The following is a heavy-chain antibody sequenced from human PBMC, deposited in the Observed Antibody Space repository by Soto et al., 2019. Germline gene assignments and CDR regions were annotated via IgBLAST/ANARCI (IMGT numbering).Heavy chain of an antibody. D-gene: IGHD2-15*01. CDR1: GFTFSSYA. J-gene: IGHJ4*02. Sequence: GGSLRLSCAASGFTFSSYAMHWVRQAPGKGLEWVAVISYDGSNKYYADSVKGRFTISRDNSKNTLYLQMNSLRAEDTAVYYCARDAACLYCSGGSRGGFDYWGQGTLVTVSS. V-gene: IGHV3-30-3*01. CDR3: ARDAACLYCSGGSRGGFDY. CDR2: ISYDGSNK.